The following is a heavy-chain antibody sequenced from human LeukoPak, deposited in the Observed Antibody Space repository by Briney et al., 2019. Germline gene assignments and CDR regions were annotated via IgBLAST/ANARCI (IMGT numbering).Heavy chain of an antibody. J-gene: IGHJ5*01. CDR2: IYYSGST. CDR1: GGSISSGAYY. D-gene: IGHD2-8*02. CDR3: ARGSGPQSHLNWFDS. V-gene: IGHV4-31*02. Sequence: SQTLSLTCTVSGGSISSGAYYWSWIRQHPGKGLEWIGHIYYSGSTYYNPSLKSRVTISVDTSNNQFSLRLSFVTAADTAVYYCARGSGPQSHLNWFDSWGQGALVIVSS.